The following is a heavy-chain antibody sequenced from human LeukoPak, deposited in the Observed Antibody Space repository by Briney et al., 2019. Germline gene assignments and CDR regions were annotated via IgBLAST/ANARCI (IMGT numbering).Heavy chain of an antibody. CDR1: GYTFTSHS. CDR3: ARDSATILFDY. Sequence: ASVKVSCKASGYTFTSHSINWVRQAPGQGLEWMGWTSTNTGNPTYAQGFTGRFVFSLDTSVSTAFLQISSLKPEDTAVYYCARDSATILFDYWGQGTLVTVSS. V-gene: IGHV7-4-1*02. CDR2: TSTNTGNP. D-gene: IGHD5-12*01. J-gene: IGHJ4*02.